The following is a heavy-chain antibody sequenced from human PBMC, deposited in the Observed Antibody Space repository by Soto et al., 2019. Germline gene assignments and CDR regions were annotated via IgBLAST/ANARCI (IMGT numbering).Heavy chain of an antibody. CDR2: TSYSGRA. CDR3: VGRLATSLNYFDS. CDR1: DAYISGRSHS. D-gene: IGHD3-3*02. J-gene: IGHJ4*02. Sequence: PSELLCHPWPVSDAYISGRSHSWNRLRQLPGKGLEWIAYTSYSGRAYYSPSLKSRLTISVDTSKNQFSLKFNSIIAEDTDVYYCVGRLATSLNYFDSWGEGTQVSVSS. V-gene: IGHV4-31*02.